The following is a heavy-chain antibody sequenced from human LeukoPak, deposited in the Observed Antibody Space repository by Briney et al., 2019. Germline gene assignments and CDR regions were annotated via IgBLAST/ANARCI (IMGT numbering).Heavy chain of an antibody. V-gene: IGHV4-59*12. D-gene: IGHD6-19*01. J-gene: IGHJ4*02. CDR1: GGSISSYY. Sequence: SETLSLTCTVSGGSISSYYWSWIRQPPGKGLEWIGYIYYSGSTNYNPSLKSRVTISVDTSKNQFSLKLSSVTAADTAVYYCARAVYSSGWYENDYWGQGTLVTVSS. CDR3: ARAVYSSGWYENDY. CDR2: IYYSGST.